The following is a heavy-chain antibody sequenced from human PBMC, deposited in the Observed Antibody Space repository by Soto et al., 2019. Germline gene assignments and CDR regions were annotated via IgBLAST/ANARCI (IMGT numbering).Heavy chain of an antibody. CDR3: AKGANFGVIISHFDY. V-gene: IGHV3-23*01. CDR1: GFTFSIYG. CDR2: IDGSGDTT. Sequence: EVQLLESGGGLAQPGGSLRLSCAASGFTFSIYGMSWVRQAPGKGLAWVAAIDGSGDTTYADSVKGRFTISRDNSKSTLHLQINGLRAEDTALYYCAKGANFGVIISHFDYWGQGTLVTVSS. D-gene: IGHD3-3*01. J-gene: IGHJ4*02.